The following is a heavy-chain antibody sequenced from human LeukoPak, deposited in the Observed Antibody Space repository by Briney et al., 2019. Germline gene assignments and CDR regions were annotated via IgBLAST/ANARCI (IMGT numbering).Heavy chain of an antibody. Sequence: SETLSLTCTVSGGSISSYHWSWIRQPPGKGLEWIGYIYYSGSTNYNPSLKSRVTISVDTSKNQFSLNLSSVTAADTAVYYCAREIPGGRLDYWGQGTLVTVSS. D-gene: IGHD1-14*01. CDR3: AREIPGGRLDY. J-gene: IGHJ4*02. V-gene: IGHV4-59*01. CDR2: IYYSGST. CDR1: GGSISSYH.